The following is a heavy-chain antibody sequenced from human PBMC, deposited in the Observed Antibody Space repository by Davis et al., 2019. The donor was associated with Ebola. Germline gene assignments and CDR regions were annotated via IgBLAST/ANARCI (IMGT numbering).Heavy chain of an antibody. J-gene: IGHJ5*02. V-gene: IGHV1-18*01. CDR1: GYTFTNYG. Sequence: ASVKVSCKASGYTFTNYGISWVRQAPGQGLEWLGWISADSGNTKYSQKFQGRVPVTTDTSTSTAYMELASLTSDDTAVYYCARDTRTVTTWSWFDPWGQGTLVTVSS. D-gene: IGHD4-17*01. CDR2: ISADSGNT. CDR3: ARDTRTVTTWSWFDP.